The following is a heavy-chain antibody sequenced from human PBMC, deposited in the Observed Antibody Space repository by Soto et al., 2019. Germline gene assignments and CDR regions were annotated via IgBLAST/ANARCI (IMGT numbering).Heavy chain of an antibody. CDR1: GYSFTTYG. D-gene: IGHD2-15*01. V-gene: IGHV1-18*01. J-gene: IGHJ6*02. Sequence: QVQLVQSGAEVKQPGASVKVSCKASGYSFTTYGIAWVRQAPGQGLEWMGWISTYNGDTDYAQNLQGRVIMTTDTSTTTAYRELRSLRSDDTAVYYCAREGSRPYYYYGMDVWGQGTTVSVSS. CDR3: AREGSRPYYYYGMDV. CDR2: ISTYNGDT.